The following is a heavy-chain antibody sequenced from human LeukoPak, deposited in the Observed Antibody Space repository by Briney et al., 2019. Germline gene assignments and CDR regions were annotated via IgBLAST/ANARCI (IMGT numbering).Heavy chain of an antibody. D-gene: IGHD3-10*01. Sequence: SETLSLTCAVSGGSISSSNWWRWVRQPPGKGLEWIGEIYHSGSTNYNPSLKSRFTISVDKSKNQFSLKLSSVTAADTAVYYCARDPITMVRGVIKTGHWFDPWGQGTLVTVSS. J-gene: IGHJ5*02. CDR1: GGSISSSNW. V-gene: IGHV4-4*02. CDR2: IYHSGST. CDR3: ARDPITMVRGVIKTGHWFDP.